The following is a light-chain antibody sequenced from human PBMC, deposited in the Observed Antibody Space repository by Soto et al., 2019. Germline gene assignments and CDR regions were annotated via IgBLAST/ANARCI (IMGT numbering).Light chain of an antibody. CDR2: ENN. J-gene: IGLJ1*01. Sequence: QSVLTQPPPVSAAPGQKVTISCSGSSSNIGNNDVSWYQQLPGTAPKLLIYENNKRPSGIPDRFSGSKSGTSATLGITGLQTGDEADYYCGTWDSSLSAYVFGTGTKVTVL. CDR1: SSNIGNND. V-gene: IGLV1-51*02. CDR3: GTWDSSLSAYV.